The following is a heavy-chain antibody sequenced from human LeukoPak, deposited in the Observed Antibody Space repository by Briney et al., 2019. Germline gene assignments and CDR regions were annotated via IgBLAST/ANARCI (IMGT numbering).Heavy chain of an antibody. J-gene: IGHJ4*02. Sequence: GGSLRLSCAAPGFTFSSYAMSWVRQAPGKGLVWVSHINSDGSWTSYADSVKGRFTISKDNAKNTVYLQMNSLRAEDTAVYYCVSFYETYWGRGTLVTVSS. CDR3: VSFYETY. V-gene: IGHV3-74*01. CDR2: INSDGSWT. CDR1: GFTFSSYA. D-gene: IGHD2/OR15-2a*01.